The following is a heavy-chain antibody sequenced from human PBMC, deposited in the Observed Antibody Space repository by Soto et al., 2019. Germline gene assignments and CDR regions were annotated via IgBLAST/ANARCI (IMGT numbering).Heavy chain of an antibody. CDR3: ARTLSRSDWFTLFDY. Sequence: PSETLSLTCTVSGGSINFYYWIWIRQPPGKGLEWIGYIYYSGSTNYNPSLKSRITISVDTSKDQFSLKLSSVTAADTAVYYCARTLSRSDWFTLFDYWGQGTLVTVSS. D-gene: IGHD3-9*01. V-gene: IGHV4-59*08. J-gene: IGHJ4*02. CDR2: IYYSGST. CDR1: GGSINFYY.